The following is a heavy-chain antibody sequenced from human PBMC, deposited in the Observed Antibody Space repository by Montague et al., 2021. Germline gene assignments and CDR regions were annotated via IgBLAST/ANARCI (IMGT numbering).Heavy chain of an antibody. D-gene: IGHD6-25*01. V-gene: IGHV4-59*08. CDR3: ARRLGSGGPFDY. CDR2: IYFSGTA. CDR1: GGSISKYY. J-gene: IGHJ4*02. Sequence: SETLSLTCTVTGGSISKYYWSWIRQSPEKELEWIGYIYFSGTANYNPSLKSRVTISVDTSMNQFSLNLTSATAADTAVYFCARRLGSGGPFDYWGQGTLVTVSS.